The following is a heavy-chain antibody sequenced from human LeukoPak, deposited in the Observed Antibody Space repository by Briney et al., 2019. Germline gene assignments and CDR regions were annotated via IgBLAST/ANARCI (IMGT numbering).Heavy chain of an antibody. CDR1: GFTVSSNY. CDR3: AKDLEQCSSSRCYTYFPH. J-gene: IGHJ1*01. Sequence: GGSLRLSCAASGFTVSSNYMSWVRQAPGKGLEWVSVIYSSGSTYYADSVKGRFTISRDNSKNTLYLQMNSLRAEDTAVYYCAKDLEQCSSSRCYTYFPHWGQGTLVTVSS. CDR2: IYSSGST. V-gene: IGHV3-66*01. D-gene: IGHD2-2*01.